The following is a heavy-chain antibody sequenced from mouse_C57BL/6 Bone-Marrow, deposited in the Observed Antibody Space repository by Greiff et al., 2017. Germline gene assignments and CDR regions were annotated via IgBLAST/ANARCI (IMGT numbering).Heavy chain of an antibody. Sequence: EVKVVESGGGLVKPGGSLKLSCAASGFTFSSYAMSWVRQTPEQRLEWVATISDGGSYTYYPDNVKGRFTISRDNAKNNLYLQMSHLKSEDTAMYYCAKDSKSYYGNPAWFAYWGQGTLVTVSA. CDR3: AKDSKSYYGNPAWFAY. V-gene: IGHV5-4*01. CDR2: ISDGGSYT. J-gene: IGHJ3*01. CDR1: GFTFSSYA. D-gene: IGHD2-1*01.